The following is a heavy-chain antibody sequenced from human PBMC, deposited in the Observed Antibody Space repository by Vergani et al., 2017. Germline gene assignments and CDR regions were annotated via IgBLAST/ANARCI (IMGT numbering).Heavy chain of an antibody. CDR1: GFTFSSYA. V-gene: IGHV3-23*01. CDR2: ISGSGGST. Sequence: EVQLLESGGGLVQPGGSLRLSCAASGFTFSSYAMSWVRQAPGKGLEWVSAISGSGGSTYYADSVKGRFTISRDNAKNSLYLQMNSLRAEDTAVYYCARAVPTLYYYGMDVWGQGTTVTVSS. CDR3: ARAVPTLYYYGMDV. J-gene: IGHJ6*02.